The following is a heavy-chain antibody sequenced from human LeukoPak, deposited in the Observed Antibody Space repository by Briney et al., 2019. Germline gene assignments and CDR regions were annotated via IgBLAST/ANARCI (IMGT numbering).Heavy chain of an antibody. D-gene: IGHD3-3*01. CDR1: GYTFTSYY. V-gene: IGHV1-46*01. CDR3: ARTPITIFGVVIIRDAFDI. Sequence: ASVKVSYKASGYTFTSYYMHWVRQAPGQGLEWMGIINPSGGSTSYAQKFQGRVTMTRDMSTSTVYMELSSLRSEDTAVYYCARTPITIFGVVIIRDAFDIWGQGTMVTVSS. CDR2: INPSGGST. J-gene: IGHJ3*02.